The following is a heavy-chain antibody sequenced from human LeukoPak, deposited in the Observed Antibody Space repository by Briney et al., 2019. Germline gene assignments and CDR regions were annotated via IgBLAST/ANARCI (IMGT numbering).Heavy chain of an antibody. V-gene: IGHV5-51*01. CDR1: GYSFTYFW. CDR3: ARPRDSSGYYYFDY. J-gene: IGHJ4*02. D-gene: IGHD3-22*01. CDR2: IYPGDSDT. Sequence: GGSLKISFKASGYSFTYFWIGWVRQMPGKGLEWMGIIYPGDSDTRYRPSFQGQVTISADKSISTAYLQWSSLKASDTAMYYCARPRDSSGYYYFDYWGQGTLVTVSS.